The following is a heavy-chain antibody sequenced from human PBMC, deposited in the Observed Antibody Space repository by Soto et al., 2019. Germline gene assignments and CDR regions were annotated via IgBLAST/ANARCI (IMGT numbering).Heavy chain of an antibody. J-gene: IGHJ4*02. CDR1: GFRFSDYS. V-gene: IGHV3-21*02. D-gene: IGHD4-17*01. CDR3: TRGSYGAYDY. CDR2: ISSNSGYT. Sequence: EVQLVESGGGLVKPGESLRLSCAASGFRFSDYSMNWVRQVPGKGLEWVSSISSNSGYTLYTDTVKGRFTISRDNAKSSLYLQMSSLRDEDTAVYYCTRGSYGAYDYWGQGTLVTVSS.